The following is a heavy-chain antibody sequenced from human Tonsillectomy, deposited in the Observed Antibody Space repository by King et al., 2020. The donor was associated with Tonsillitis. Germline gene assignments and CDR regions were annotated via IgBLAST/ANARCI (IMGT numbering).Heavy chain of an antibody. CDR3: ARVGVTPSNYYGMDV. Sequence: QLVQSGAEVGKPGESLKISCKGSGYTFTSYWIAWVRQMPGKGLEWMGIIYPGDSDTRYSPSFQGQVSISVDKSISTAYLQWSSLKASDTAMYYCARVGVTPSNYYGMDVWGRGTTITVSS. CDR2: IYPGDSDT. J-gene: IGHJ6*02. CDR1: GYTFTSYW. D-gene: IGHD2-21*02. V-gene: IGHV5-51*01.